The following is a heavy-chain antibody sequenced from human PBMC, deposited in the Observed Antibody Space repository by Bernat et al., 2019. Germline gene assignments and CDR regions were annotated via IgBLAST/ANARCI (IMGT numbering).Heavy chain of an antibody. V-gene: IGHV1-18*01. CDR1: GYTFTSYG. D-gene: IGHD3-22*01. CDR2: ISAYNGNT. Sequence: QVQLVQSGAEVKKPGASVKVSCKASGYTFTSYGISWVRQAPGQGLEWMGWISAYNGNTNYAQKLQGRVTMTTDKSTSTAYMELRSLRSDDTAVYYCARDISKYPPSDYYDSSGYFRDYRLPSFDYWGQGTLVTVSS. J-gene: IGHJ4*02. CDR3: ARDISKYPPSDYYDSSGYFRDYRLPSFDY.